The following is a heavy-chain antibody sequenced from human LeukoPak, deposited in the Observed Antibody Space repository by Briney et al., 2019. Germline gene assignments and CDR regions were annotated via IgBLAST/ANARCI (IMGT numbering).Heavy chain of an antibody. Sequence: SETLSLTCTVSGDSISSSTYYWAWIRQPPGKGLEWIGSIYYSGRTNYNPSLRSRVTISVDTSKNQFSLKLSSVTAADTAVYYCARDRRVGAEGIDPWGQGTLVTVSS. CDR1: GDSISSSTYY. CDR3: ARDRRVGAEGIDP. V-gene: IGHV4-39*07. CDR2: IYYSGRT. J-gene: IGHJ5*02. D-gene: IGHD1-26*01.